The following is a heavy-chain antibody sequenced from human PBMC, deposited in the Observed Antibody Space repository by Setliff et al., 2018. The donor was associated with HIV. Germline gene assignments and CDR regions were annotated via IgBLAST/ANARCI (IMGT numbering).Heavy chain of an antibody. D-gene: IGHD3-10*01. V-gene: IGHV3-30*04. J-gene: IGHJ4*02. CDR3: ARARTGVTMVRGAMSF. CDR2: ISYDGSSE. Sequence: GESLKISCAASGFSFSTYAMHWVRQAPGKGLEWVSVISYDGSSESYADSVKGRFTISRDNSKNTLYLQMNSLGPEDTAVYYCARARTGVTMVRGAMSFWGQGTRVTVSS. CDR1: GFSFSTYA.